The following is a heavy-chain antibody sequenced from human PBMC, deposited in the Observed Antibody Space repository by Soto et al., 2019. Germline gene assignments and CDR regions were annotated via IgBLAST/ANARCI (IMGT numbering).Heavy chain of an antibody. J-gene: IGHJ4*02. Sequence: SETLSLTCTVSGGSISSGDYYWSWIRQPPGKGLEWIGYIYYSGSTYYNPSLKSRVTISVDTSKNQFSLKLSSVTAADTAVYYCARAVRLVPFDYWGQGTLVTVS. CDR2: IYYSGST. D-gene: IGHD6-19*01. CDR1: GGSISSGDYY. CDR3: ARAVRLVPFDY. V-gene: IGHV4-30-4*01.